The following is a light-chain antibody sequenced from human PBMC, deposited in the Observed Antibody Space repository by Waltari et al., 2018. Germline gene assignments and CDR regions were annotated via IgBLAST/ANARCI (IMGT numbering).Light chain of an antibody. CDR2: AAS. V-gene: IGKV1-39*01. Sequence: DIQMTQSPSSLSASVGDRVTLTCRASQSISSYLNWYQQKPGEAPKLLIYAASSLQSGVPSKFSGSGSGTDFTLTISSLQPEDFATYYCQQSYSTLYTFGQGTKLEIK. J-gene: IGKJ2*01. CDR1: QSISSY. CDR3: QQSYSTLYT.